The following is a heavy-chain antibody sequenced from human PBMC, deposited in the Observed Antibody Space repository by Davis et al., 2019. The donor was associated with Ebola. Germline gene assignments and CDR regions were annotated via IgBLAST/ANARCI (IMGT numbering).Heavy chain of an antibody. Sequence: AASVKVSCKASGGTFSSYAISWVRQAPGQGFEWMGWISTYNDNTVYAQKFQDRVTMTTDTSTNTAYMDLRSLRSDDTAVYYCARGYSSAWYYFDFWGQGTLVTVSS. J-gene: IGHJ4*02. V-gene: IGHV1-18*01. D-gene: IGHD6-19*01. CDR2: ISTYNDNT. CDR3: ARGYSSAWYYFDF. CDR1: GGTFSSYA.